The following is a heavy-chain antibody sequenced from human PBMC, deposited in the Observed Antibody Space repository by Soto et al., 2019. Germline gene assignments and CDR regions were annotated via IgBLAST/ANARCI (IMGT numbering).Heavy chain of an antibody. CDR1: GFTFSSYS. CDR2: ISSSSSYI. D-gene: IGHD3-22*01. CDR3: ARDLGSSGYYYLDLDY. J-gene: IGHJ4*02. Sequence: GGSLRLSCAASGFTFSSYSMNWVRQAPGKGLEWVSSISSSSSYIYYADSAKGRFTISRDNAKNSLYLQMNSLRAEDTAVYYCARDLGSSGYYYLDLDYWGQGTLVTVS. V-gene: IGHV3-21*01.